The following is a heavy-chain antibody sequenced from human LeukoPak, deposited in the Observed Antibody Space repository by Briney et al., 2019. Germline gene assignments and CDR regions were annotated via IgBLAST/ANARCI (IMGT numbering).Heavy chain of an antibody. Sequence: PGGSLRLSCAASGFIFSNYGMHWVRQAPGKGLEWVSVIYSGGSTYYADSVKGRLTISRDNSKNTLYLQMNSLRAEDTAVYYCARDYHWGQGTLVTVSS. V-gene: IGHV3-NL1*01. J-gene: IGHJ4*02. D-gene: IGHD3-16*02. CDR3: ARDYH. CDR1: GFIFSNYG. CDR2: IYSGGST.